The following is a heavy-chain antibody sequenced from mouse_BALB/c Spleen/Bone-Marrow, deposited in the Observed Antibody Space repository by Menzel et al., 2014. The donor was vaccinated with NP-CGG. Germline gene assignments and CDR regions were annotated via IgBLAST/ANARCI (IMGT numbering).Heavy chain of an antibody. CDR2: ILPGSGST. Sequence: QVQLQQSGAELMKPGASVKISCKATGYTFSSYWIEWVKQRPGHGLEWIGEILPGSGSTNYNEKFKGKATFTADTSSNTAYMQHSSLTSEDSAVYYCARRGYDGAYWGQGTLVTVSA. CDR3: ARRGYDGAY. J-gene: IGHJ3*01. CDR1: GYTFSSYW. V-gene: IGHV1-9*01. D-gene: IGHD2-14*01.